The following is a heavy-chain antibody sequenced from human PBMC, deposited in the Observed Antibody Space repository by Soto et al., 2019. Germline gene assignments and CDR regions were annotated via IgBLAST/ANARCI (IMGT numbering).Heavy chain of an antibody. D-gene: IGHD3-10*01. Sequence: GGSLRLSCTASGFTFSMYWMHWVRQVPGKGPEWVSRISDDGSRADYADSVKGRFTISRDNAKNTLYLEMHVLRADDTAVYYCTRGTRPSSVGTGAFWGQGTQVTVYS. CDR2: ISDDGSRA. V-gene: IGHV3-74*01. J-gene: IGHJ4*02. CDR1: GFTFSMYW. CDR3: TRGTRPSSVGTGAF.